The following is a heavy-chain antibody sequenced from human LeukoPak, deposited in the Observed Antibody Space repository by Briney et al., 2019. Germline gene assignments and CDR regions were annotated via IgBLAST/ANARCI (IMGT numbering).Heavy chain of an antibody. CDR1: GFTFSSYW. CDR2: INSDGSST. V-gene: IGHV3-74*01. CDR3: ATLPTVTTPFDY. Sequence: GGSLRLSCAASGFTFSSYWMHWVRQAPGKGLVWVPRINSDGSSTSYADSVKGRFTISRDNAKNTLYLQMNSLRAEDTAVYYCATLPTVTTPFDYWGQGTLVTVSS. J-gene: IGHJ4*02. D-gene: IGHD4-17*01.